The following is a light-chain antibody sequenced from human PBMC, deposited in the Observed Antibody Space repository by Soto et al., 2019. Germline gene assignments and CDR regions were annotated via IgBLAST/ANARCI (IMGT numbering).Light chain of an antibody. CDR1: QSVSSN. CDR3: QQYNSWPYT. V-gene: IGKV3-15*01. CDR2: GAS. J-gene: IGKJ2*01. Sequence: EIVMTRSPATLSVSPGERATLSRRASQSVSSNLAWYQQKPGQAPRLLIYGASTRATGIPARFSGSGSGTEFTLTISSLQSEDFAVYYCQQYNSWPYTIGQGTKLEIK.